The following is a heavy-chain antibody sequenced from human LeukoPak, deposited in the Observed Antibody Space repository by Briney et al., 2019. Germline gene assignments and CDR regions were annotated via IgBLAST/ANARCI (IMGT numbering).Heavy chain of an antibody. D-gene: IGHD3-9*01. CDR1: GGSISSSSYY. J-gene: IGHJ5*02. CDR3: ARHGPSGYETPPFDP. Sequence: SETLSLTCTVSGGSISSSSYYWGWIRQPPGKGLEWIGSIYYSGSTYYNPSLKSRVTISVDTSKNQFSPKLSSVTAADTAVYYCARHGPSGYETPPFDPWGQGTLVTVSS. V-gene: IGHV4-39*01. CDR2: IYYSGST.